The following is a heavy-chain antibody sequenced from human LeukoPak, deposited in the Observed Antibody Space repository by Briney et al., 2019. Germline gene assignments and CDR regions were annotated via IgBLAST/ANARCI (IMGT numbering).Heavy chain of an antibody. V-gene: IGHV3-7*01. D-gene: IGHD1-26*01. CDR3: ARVRGSQSFDY. Sequence: GGSLRLSCAASGFIFSNAWMSWVRQAPGKGLEWVANIKQDGSEKYYVDSVKGRFTISRDNAKKSLYLLMNSLRAEDTAVYYCARVRGSQSFDYWGQGTLVTVSS. J-gene: IGHJ4*02. CDR2: IKQDGSEK. CDR1: GFIFSNAW.